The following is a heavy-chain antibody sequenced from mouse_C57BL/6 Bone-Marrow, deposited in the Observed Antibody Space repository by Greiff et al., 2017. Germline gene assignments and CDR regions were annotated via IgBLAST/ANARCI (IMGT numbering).Heavy chain of an antibody. CDR2: IYPRSGNT. CDR3: ARKLGHY. J-gene: IGHJ3*01. Sequence: VKLQESGAELARPGASVKLSCKASGYTFTSYGISWVKQRTGQGLEWIGEIYPRSGNTYYNEKFKGKATLTADKSSSTAYMELRSLTSEDSAVYFCARKLGHYWGQGTLVTVSA. CDR1: GYTFTSYG. D-gene: IGHD4-1*01. V-gene: IGHV1-81*01.